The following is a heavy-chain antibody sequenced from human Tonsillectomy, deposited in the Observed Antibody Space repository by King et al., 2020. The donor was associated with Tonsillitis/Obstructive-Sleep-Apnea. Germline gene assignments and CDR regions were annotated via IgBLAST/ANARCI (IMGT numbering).Heavy chain of an antibody. CDR3: ASPKYYYDSDGYYFDY. Sequence: VQLVESGGGLVKPGGSLRLSCAASGFTFSDFYMSWIRQAPGKGLEWVSYISSSGSTIYYADSVKGRFTISRDNAKNSLYLQMNSLRAEDTAVYYCASPKYYYDSDGYYFDYWGQGTLVTVSS. CDR2: ISSSGSTI. V-gene: IGHV3-11*01. J-gene: IGHJ4*02. CDR1: GFTFSDFY. D-gene: IGHD3-22*01.